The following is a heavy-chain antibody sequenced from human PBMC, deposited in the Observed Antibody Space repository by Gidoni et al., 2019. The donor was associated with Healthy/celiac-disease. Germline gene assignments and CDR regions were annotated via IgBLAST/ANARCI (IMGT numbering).Heavy chain of an antibody. V-gene: IGHV3-43D*04. J-gene: IGHJ4*02. Sequence: EVQLVESGGVVVQPGGSLRLSCAASGFTFADYAMHWVRQAPGKGLEWVSLISWDGGSTYYADSVKGRFTISRDNSKNSLYLQMNSLRAEDTALYYCAKGASYYYDSSGPIDYWGQGTLVTVSS. D-gene: IGHD3-22*01. CDR3: AKGASYYYDSSGPIDY. CDR2: ISWDGGST. CDR1: GFTFADYA.